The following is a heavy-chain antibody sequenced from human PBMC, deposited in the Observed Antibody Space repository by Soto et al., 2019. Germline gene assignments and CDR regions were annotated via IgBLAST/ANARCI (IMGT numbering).Heavy chain of an antibody. J-gene: IGHJ6*03. CDR2: SFYNGST. CDR3: ARHRYCSSTSCYPYSYYYMDV. D-gene: IGHD2-2*01. V-gene: IGHV4-39*01. Sequence: SETLSLTCTASGGSVSSSSYYWGWIRQPPGKGLEWIGTSFYNGSTYYNPSLKSRVTISVDTSRNQFSLKLSSVTAADTAVYYCARHRYCSSTSCYPYSYYYMDVWGKGTTVTVSS. CDR1: GGSVSSSSYY.